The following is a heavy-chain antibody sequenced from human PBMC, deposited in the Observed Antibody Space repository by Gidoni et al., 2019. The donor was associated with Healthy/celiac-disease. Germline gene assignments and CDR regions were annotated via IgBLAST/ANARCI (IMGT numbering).Heavy chain of an antibody. V-gene: IGHV4-34*01. D-gene: IGHD5-18*01. CDR1: GGSFSGYY. Sequence: QVQLQQWGAGLLKPSETLSLTCAAYGGSFSGYYWRWIRQPPGKGLEWIGEINHSGSTNYNPSLKSRVTISVDTSKNQFSLKLSSVTAADTAVYYCARQRRGYSYGYALGYWGQGTLVTVSS. CDR2: INHSGST. CDR3: ARQRRGYSYGYALGY. J-gene: IGHJ4*02.